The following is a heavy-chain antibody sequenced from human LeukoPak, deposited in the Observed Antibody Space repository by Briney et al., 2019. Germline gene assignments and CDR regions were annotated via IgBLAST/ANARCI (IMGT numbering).Heavy chain of an antibody. V-gene: IGHV4-59*01. CDR1: GASISSYY. CDR2: MYYSGST. Sequence: SETLSLTCTVSGASISSYYWSWIRQPPGKGLEWIGFMYYSGSTNYNPSLKSRVTISVDTSKNQFSLKLSSVTAADTAVYYCARGDYGDYVNWGQGTPVTVSS. D-gene: IGHD4-17*01. CDR3: ARGDYGDYVN. J-gene: IGHJ4*02.